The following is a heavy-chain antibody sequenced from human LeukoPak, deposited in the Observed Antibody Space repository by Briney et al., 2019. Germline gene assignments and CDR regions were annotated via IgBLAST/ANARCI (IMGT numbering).Heavy chain of an antibody. CDR1: GGSISSYY. Sequence: SETLSLTCTVSGGSISSYYWSWIRQPPGNGLEWIGYIYYSGSTNYNPSLKSRVTISVDTSKNQFSLKLSSVTAADTAVYYCARALVAGWFDPWGQGTLVTVSS. V-gene: IGHV4-59*01. CDR2: IYYSGST. J-gene: IGHJ5*02. D-gene: IGHD2-2*01. CDR3: ARALVAGWFDP.